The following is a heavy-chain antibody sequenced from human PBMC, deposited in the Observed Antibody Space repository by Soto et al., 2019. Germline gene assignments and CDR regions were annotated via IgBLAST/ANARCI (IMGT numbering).Heavy chain of an antibody. D-gene: IGHD6-13*01. J-gene: IGHJ5*02. CDR2: MNPNSGNT. CDR1: GYTFTSYD. CDR3: ARERSAAGAGWFDP. V-gene: IGHV1-8*01. Sequence: QVQLVQSGAEVKKPGASVKVSCKASGYTFTSYDINWVRQATGQGLEWMGWMNPNSGNTDYAQKFQGRVTMTRNTAISTAYVELSSLRSEDTAVYYCARERSAAGAGWFDPWGQGTLVTVSS.